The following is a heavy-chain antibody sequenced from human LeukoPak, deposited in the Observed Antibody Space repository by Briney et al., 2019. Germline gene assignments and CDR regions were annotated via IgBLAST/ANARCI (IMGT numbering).Heavy chain of an antibody. J-gene: IGHJ4*02. CDR3: ARLGWATAPLDY. V-gene: IGHV3-11*06. D-gene: IGHD5-12*01. CDR2: ISSSSSYT. CDR1: GFTFSDYY. Sequence: GGSLRLSCAASGFTFSDYYMSWIRQAPGKGLEWVSYISSSSSYTNYADSVKGRFTISRDNAKISLYLQMNSLRAEDTAVYYCARLGWATAPLDYWGQGTLVTVSS.